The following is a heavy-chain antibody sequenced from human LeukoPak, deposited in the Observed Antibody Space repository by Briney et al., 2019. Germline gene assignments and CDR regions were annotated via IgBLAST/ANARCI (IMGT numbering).Heavy chain of an antibody. CDR3: ARKGQYYNGMDV. V-gene: IGHV3-30*02. Sequence: GGSLRLSCTSSGLTFTRHGFHWLRQFVGKRLEWVGFVRNGRPDTYHADSVKGRFTISRDNAKNSLYLQMHSLRDEDTAVYYCARKGQYYNGMDVWGQGTTVTVSS. J-gene: IGHJ6*02. CDR1: GLTFTRHG. CDR2: VRNGRPDT.